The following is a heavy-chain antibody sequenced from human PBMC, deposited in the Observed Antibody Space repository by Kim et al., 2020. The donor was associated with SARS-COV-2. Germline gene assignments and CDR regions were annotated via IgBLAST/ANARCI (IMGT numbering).Heavy chain of an antibody. CDR3: ARTPDHYDILTGYYFGWFAP. J-gene: IGHJ5*02. D-gene: IGHD3-9*01. V-gene: IGHV4-39*01. CDR1: GGSISSSSYY. Sequence: SETLSLTCTVSGGSISSSSYYWGWIRQPPGKGLEWIGSTHYSGSTYYNPSLKSRVTISVDTSKNQFSLKLSSVTAADTAVYYCARTPDHYDILTGYYFGWFAPWGQGTLVTVSS. CDR2: THYSGST.